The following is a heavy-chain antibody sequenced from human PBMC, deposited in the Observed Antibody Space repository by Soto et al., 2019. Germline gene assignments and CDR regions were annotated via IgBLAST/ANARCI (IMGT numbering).Heavy chain of an antibody. V-gene: IGHV3-7*05. CDR1: EFTFSSYW. CDR2: IKDDGSAK. Sequence: EVQLVESGGGLVQPGGSLRLSCAASEFTFSSYWMNWVRQAPGKGLEWVANIKDDGSAKYYVDSVKGQFTISRDNAKNSLYLQMNSLRGEDTAVYYCARDLGAPGRGSAVGYYYHYGMDVWGQGTTVTVSS. J-gene: IGHJ6*02. D-gene: IGHD2-2*01. CDR3: ARDLGAPGRGSAVGYYYHYGMDV.